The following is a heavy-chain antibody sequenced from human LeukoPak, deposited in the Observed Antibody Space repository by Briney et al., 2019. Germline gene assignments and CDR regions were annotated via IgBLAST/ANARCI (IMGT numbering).Heavy chain of an antibody. CDR2: IYTSGST. CDR3: ARTVVAAAGRGNWFDP. Sequence: SETLSLTCTVSGDSFSNYYWSWIRQPAGKGLEWIGRIYTSGSTNYNPSLRSRVTMSVDTSKNQFSLKLSSVTAADTAVYYCARTVVAAAGRGNWFDPWGQGTLVTVSS. V-gene: IGHV4-4*07. CDR1: GDSFSNYY. J-gene: IGHJ5*02. D-gene: IGHD6-13*01.